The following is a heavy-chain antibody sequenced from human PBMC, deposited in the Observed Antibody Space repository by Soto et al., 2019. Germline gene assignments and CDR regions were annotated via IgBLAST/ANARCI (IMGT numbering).Heavy chain of an antibody. CDR2: IYYSGST. Sequence: SETLSLTCTVSGGSISSGGYYWSWIRQHPGKGLEWIGYIYYSGSTYYNPSLKSRVTISVDTSKNQFSLKLSSVTAADTAVYYCARDSSIAARSAGYYYGMDVWGQGTTVTVS. CDR1: GGSISSGGYY. J-gene: IGHJ6*02. V-gene: IGHV4-31*03. D-gene: IGHD6-6*01. CDR3: ARDSSIAARSAGYYYGMDV.